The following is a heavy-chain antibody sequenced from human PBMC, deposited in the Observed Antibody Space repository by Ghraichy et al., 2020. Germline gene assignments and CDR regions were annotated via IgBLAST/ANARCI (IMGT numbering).Heavy chain of an antibody. V-gene: IGHV4-39*01. CDR1: GGSISSSSYY. CDR2: IYYSGST. CDR3: ARHEGYYYDSSGWFDP. D-gene: IGHD3-22*01. J-gene: IGHJ5*02. Sequence: SETLSLTCTVSGGSISSSSYYWGWFRPPPGKGLEWIVSIYYSGSTYYNPSLKSRVTISVDTSKNQFSLKLSSVTAADTAVYYCARHEGYYYDSSGWFDPWGKGTLVTVHS.